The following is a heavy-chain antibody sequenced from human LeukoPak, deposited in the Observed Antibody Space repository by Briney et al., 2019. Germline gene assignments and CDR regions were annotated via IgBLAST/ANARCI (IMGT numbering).Heavy chain of an antibody. V-gene: IGHV4-59*01. CDR1: GGSINSYY. D-gene: IGHD3-22*01. J-gene: IGHJ2*01. Sequence: SETLSLTCTVSGGSINSYYWSWIRQPPGKGLEWIGYVHYSGSTNYNPSLKSRVTMSVDTSKNQFSLRLSSATAADTAVYYCARPSRNYDSSGYRGRYFDLWGRGTLVTVSS. CDR3: ARPSRNYDSSGYRGRYFDL. CDR2: VHYSGST.